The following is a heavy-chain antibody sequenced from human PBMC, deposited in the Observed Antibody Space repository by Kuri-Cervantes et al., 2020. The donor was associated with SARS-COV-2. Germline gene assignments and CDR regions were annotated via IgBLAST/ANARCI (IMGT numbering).Heavy chain of an antibody. Sequence: ASVKVSCKVSGYTLTELSMHWVRQAPGKGLEWMGGFDPEDGETIYAQKFQGRVTMTEDTSTDTAYMELSSLRSEDTAVYHCATQGGSGYYGAFDIWGQGTMVTVSS. CDR2: FDPEDGET. J-gene: IGHJ3*02. CDR3: ATQGGSGYYGAFDI. CDR1: GYTLTELS. V-gene: IGHV1-24*01. D-gene: IGHD3-3*01.